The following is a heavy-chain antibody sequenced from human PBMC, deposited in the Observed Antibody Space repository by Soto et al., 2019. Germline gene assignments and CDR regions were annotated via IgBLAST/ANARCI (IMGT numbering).Heavy chain of an antibody. CDR2: IYPGDSDT. CDR3: ARSKAAAGGLCDY. Sequence: PGESLKISCTGSGYSFSSYWIVWLRQLPGKGLEWMGIIYPGDSDTKYSPSFQGLVTISADKSINTAYLQWSSLKASDSALYYCARSKAAAGGLCDYWGQGTLVTVSS. V-gene: IGHV5-51*01. J-gene: IGHJ4*02. CDR1: GYSFSSYW. D-gene: IGHD6-13*01.